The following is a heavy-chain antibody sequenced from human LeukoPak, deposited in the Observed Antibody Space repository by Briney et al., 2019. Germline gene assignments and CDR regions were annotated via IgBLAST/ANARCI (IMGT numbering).Heavy chain of an antibody. CDR3: ASPYYYDSSGSTLWDY. V-gene: IGHV3-23*01. Sequence: GGSLRLSCAASGFTFSSYAMSWVRQAPGKGLEWVSATSGSGGSTYYADSVKGRFTISRDNSKNTLYLQMNSLRAEDTAVYYCASPYYYDSSGSTLWDYWGQGTLVTVSS. CDR2: TSGSGGST. CDR1: GFTFSSYA. D-gene: IGHD3-22*01. J-gene: IGHJ4*02.